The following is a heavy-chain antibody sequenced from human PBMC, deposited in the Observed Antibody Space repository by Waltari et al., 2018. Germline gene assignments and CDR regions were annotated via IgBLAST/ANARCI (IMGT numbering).Heavy chain of an antibody. D-gene: IGHD2-15*01. CDR1: GYTFNSHD. J-gene: IGHJ6*02. CDR3: TRGALNRRRPYGGYYYNGLDV. Sequence: QVQLVQSGAEVKKPGASVKVSCKASGYTFNSHDINWVRQATGQGLEWMGWMNPGSGKTGHAQNLQGRGIMTRDTSRSTAYMEVSDLRSEDTAVYYCTRGALNRRRPYGGYYYNGLDVWGQGTRVTVSS. V-gene: IGHV1-8*01. CDR2: MNPGSGKT.